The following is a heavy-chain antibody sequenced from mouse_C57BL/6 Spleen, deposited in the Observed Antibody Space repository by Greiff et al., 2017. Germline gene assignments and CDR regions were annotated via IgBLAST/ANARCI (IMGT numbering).Heavy chain of an antibody. CDR2: INPNNGGT. CDR3: ARPYGYDDGAWFAY. V-gene: IGHV1-22*01. D-gene: IGHD2-2*01. Sequence: EVQLQQSGPELVKPGASVKMSCKASGYTFTDYNMHWVKQSHGKSLEWIGYINPNNGGTSYNQKFKGKATLTVNKSSSTAYMELRSLTSEDSAVYYCARPYGYDDGAWFAYWGQGTLVTVSA. CDR1: GYTFTDYN. J-gene: IGHJ3*01.